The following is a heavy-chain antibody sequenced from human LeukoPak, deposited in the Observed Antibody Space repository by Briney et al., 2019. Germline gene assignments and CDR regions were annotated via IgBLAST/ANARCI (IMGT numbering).Heavy chain of an antibody. V-gene: IGHV1-2*02. CDR2: INPNSGGT. CDR3: ARDYGGYGY. D-gene: IGHD5-12*01. CDR1: GYTFTGHY. Sequence: ASVKVSCKASGYTFTGHYLHWVRQAPGQGLEWMGWINPNSGGTNYAQKFQGRVTMTRDTSISTAYMELSRLRSDDTAVYYCARDYGGYGYWGQGTLVTVSS. J-gene: IGHJ4*02.